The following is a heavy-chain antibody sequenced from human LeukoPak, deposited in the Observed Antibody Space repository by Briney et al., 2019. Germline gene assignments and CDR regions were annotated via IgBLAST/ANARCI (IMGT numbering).Heavy chain of an antibody. Sequence: ASVKVSCKASGYTFTSYAISWVRQAPGQGLEWMGGIIPIFGTANYAQKFQGRVTITADKSTSTAYMELSSLRSEDTAVYYCARVLLRGVTHYYYYYYMDVWGKGTTVTVSS. J-gene: IGHJ6*03. D-gene: IGHD3-10*01. CDR1: GYTFTSYA. CDR2: IIPIFGTA. CDR3: ARVLLRGVTHYYYYYYMDV. V-gene: IGHV1-69*06.